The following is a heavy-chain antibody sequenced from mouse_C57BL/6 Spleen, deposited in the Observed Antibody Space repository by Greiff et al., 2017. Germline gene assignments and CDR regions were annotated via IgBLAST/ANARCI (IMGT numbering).Heavy chain of an antibody. Sequence: VQLQQPGAELVKPGASVKLSCKASGYTFTSYWMHWVKQRPGRGLEWIGRIDPNSGGTKYNEKVKSKATLTVDKPSSTAYMQLSSLTSEDSAVYYCARWGPSTTVVEEGYFDVWGTGTTVTVSS. CDR2: IDPNSGGT. J-gene: IGHJ1*03. D-gene: IGHD1-1*01. CDR3: ARWGPSTTVVEEGYFDV. V-gene: IGHV1-72*01. CDR1: GYTFTSYW.